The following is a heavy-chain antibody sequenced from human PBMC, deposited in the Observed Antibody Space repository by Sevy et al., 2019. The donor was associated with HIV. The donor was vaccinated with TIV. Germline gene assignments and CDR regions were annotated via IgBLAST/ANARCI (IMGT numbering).Heavy chain of an antibody. Sequence: GGSLRLSCAASTFTFSDYYMTWIRQAPGKGLEWVSHISSGGSNKYYADSVKGRFTISRDNAKNSLYLQMNSLRVEDTALYYYARVRYNYGSYYFDYWGQGTLVTVSS. V-gene: IGHV3-11*01. J-gene: IGHJ4*02. CDR3: ARVRYNYGSYYFDY. CDR2: ISSGGSNK. D-gene: IGHD5-18*01. CDR1: TFTFSDYY.